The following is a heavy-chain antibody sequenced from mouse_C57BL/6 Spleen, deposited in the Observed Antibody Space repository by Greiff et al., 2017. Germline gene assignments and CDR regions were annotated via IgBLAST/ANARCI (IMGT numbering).Heavy chain of an antibody. CDR3: AREAGTGLYYFDY. CDR1: GYTFTSYD. Sequence: QVQLKESGPELVKPGASVKLSCKASGYTFTSYDINWVKQRPGQGLEWIGWIYPRDGSTKYNEKFKGKATLTVDTSSSTAYMELHSLTSEDSAVYFCAREAGTGLYYFDYWGQGTTLTVSS. D-gene: IGHD4-1*01. CDR2: IYPRDGST. J-gene: IGHJ2*01. V-gene: IGHV1-85*01.